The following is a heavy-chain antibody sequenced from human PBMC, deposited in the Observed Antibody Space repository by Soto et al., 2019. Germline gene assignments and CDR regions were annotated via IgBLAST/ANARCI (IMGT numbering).Heavy chain of an antibody. CDR3: ASGSAMDAHH. Sequence: GAPVKVSCNASGVTSSTYTITWERQAPGQGLERRGGVIPLFGTGHQTQKFQPRITIIADKSTSTAYMELSSLSSEDKAVYFCASGSAMDAHHWGQGTLVTVSP. V-gene: IGHV1-69*06. CDR1: GVTSSTYT. D-gene: IGHD5-18*01. J-gene: IGHJ4*02. CDR2: VIPLFGTG.